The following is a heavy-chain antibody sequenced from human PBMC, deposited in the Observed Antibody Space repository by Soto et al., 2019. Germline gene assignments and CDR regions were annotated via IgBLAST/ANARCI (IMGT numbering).Heavy chain of an antibody. D-gene: IGHD3-22*01. V-gene: IGHV1-69*08. Sequence: QVQLVRSGAEVKKPGSSVKVSCKASGGTFSSYTISWVRQAPGQGLEWMGRIIPIIGIANYAQKFQGRVTITADKSTSTAYMELSSLRSEDTAVYYCARDHDYYDSSYYWGQGTLVTVSS. CDR3: ARDHDYYDSSYY. J-gene: IGHJ4*02. CDR2: IIPIIGIA. CDR1: GGTFSSYT.